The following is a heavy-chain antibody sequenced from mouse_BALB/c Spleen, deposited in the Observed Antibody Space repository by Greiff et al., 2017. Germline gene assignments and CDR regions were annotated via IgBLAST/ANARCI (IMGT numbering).Heavy chain of an antibody. D-gene: IGHD1-1*01. Sequence: EVQVVESGGGLVKPGGSLKLSCAASGFTFSSYAMSWVRQTPEKRLEWVASISSGGSTYYPDSVKGRFTISRDNARNILYLKMSSLRSEDTAMYYCAGVNYYGSSYDAMDYWGQGTSVTVSA. J-gene: IGHJ4*01. V-gene: IGHV5-6-5*01. CDR2: ISSGGST. CDR1: GFTFSSYA. CDR3: AGVNYYGSSYDAMDY.